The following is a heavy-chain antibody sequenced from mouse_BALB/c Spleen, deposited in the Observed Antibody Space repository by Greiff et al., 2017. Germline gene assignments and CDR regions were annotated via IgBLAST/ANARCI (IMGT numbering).Heavy chain of an antibody. CDR2: ISSGGSYT. CDR1: GFTFSSYT. V-gene: IGHV5-6-4*01. D-gene: IGHD2-4*01. J-gene: IGHJ4*01. Sequence: DVHLVESGGGLVKPGGSLKLSCAASGFTFSSYTMSWVRQTPEKRLEWVATISSGGSYTYYPDSVKGRFTISRDNAKNTLYLQMSSLKSEDTAMYYCTRNYDGDYYAMDYWGQGTSVTVSS. CDR3: TRNYDGDYYAMDY.